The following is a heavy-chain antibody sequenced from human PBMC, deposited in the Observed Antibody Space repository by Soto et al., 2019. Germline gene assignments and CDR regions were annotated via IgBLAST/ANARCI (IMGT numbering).Heavy chain of an antibody. CDR3: ARDSGAKLSSS. CDR2: IVPTYRTA. J-gene: IGHJ4*02. D-gene: IGHD6-13*01. Sequence: RASVKVSCKASGGTFSSYRFNWVRQARGQGLEWLGGIVPTYRTADYAQKFQGRVTITADESTRTVYLELSSLKSQDTALYYCARDSGAKLSSSWGQGTLVTVSS. V-gene: IGHV1-69*13. CDR1: GGTFSSYR.